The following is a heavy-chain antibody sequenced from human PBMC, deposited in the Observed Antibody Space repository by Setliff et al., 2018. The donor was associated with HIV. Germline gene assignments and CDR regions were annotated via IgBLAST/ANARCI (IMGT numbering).Heavy chain of an antibody. J-gene: IGHJ6*02. Sequence: GASVKVSCKASGYTFTSYYMHWVRQAPGQGLEWMGIINPSGGSTSYAQKFQGRVTMTRDTSTSTVYMELSSLRSEDTAVYYCARDNLPYSSGSDVYYYGMDVWGQGTTVTVSS. D-gene: IGHD6-19*01. CDR2: INPSGGST. CDR3: ARDNLPYSSGSDVYYYGMDV. V-gene: IGHV1-46*01. CDR1: GYTFTSYY.